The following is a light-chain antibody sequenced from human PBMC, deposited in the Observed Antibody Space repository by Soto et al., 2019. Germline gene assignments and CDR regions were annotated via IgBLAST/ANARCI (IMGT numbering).Light chain of an antibody. Sequence: EIVLTQSPGTLSLSPGERATLSCRASQSVSSSYSAWYQQKPGQAPRLLIYGASIRATGIPDRFSGSGSGTDFTLTISRLEPEDFAVYYCQQYGSSPLTFGGGTKVEIK. CDR1: QSVSSSY. CDR2: GAS. CDR3: QQYGSSPLT. V-gene: IGKV3-20*01. J-gene: IGKJ4*01.